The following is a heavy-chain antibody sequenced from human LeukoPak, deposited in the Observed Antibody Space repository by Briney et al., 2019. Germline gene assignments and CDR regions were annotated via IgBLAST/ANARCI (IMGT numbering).Heavy chain of an antibody. D-gene: IGHD6-25*01. CDR2: INPNSGGT. CDR3: ARDHCVSSGCYEDYYYGMDV. Sequence: ASVKVSCKASGYTFTGYYMQWVRQAPGQGLEWMGWINPNSGGTNYAQKLQGRVTMTRDTSISTAYMELSRLRSDDTAVYFCARDHCVSSGCYEDYYYGMDVWGRGTTVTVSS. J-gene: IGHJ6*02. CDR1: GYTFTGYY. V-gene: IGHV1-2*02.